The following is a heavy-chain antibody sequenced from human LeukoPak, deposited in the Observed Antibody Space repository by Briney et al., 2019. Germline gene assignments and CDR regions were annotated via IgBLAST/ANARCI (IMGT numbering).Heavy chain of an antibody. J-gene: IGHJ4*02. Sequence: SCKASGYTFTSYGISWVRQAPGKGLEWVANIKQDGSEKYYVDSVKGRFTISRDNAKNSLYLQMNSLRAEDTAVYYCARYYDFWSGYYPFDYWGQGTLVTVSS. CDR2: IKQDGSEK. CDR1: GYTFTSYG. CDR3: ARYYDFWSGYYPFDY. V-gene: IGHV3-7*01. D-gene: IGHD3-3*01.